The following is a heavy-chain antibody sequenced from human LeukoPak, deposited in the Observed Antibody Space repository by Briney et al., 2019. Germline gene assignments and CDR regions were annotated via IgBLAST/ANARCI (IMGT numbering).Heavy chain of an antibody. CDR1: GGTFSSDA. J-gene: IGHJ4*02. CDR2: IIPVLGIT. Sequence: SVKVSCTASGGTFSSDAISWVRQAPGQGPEWMGRIIPVLGITNYAQKFQGRVTITADKSTSTAYMELSSLRSEDTAVFYCARNQAGSAIYYYYFDLWGQGTLVTVSS. CDR3: ARNQAGSAIYYYYFDL. V-gene: IGHV1-69*04. D-gene: IGHD3-10*01.